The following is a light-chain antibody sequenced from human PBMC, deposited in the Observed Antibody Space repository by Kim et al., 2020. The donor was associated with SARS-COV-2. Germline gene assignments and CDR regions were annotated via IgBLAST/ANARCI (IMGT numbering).Light chain of an antibody. J-gene: IGKJ1*01. CDR1: QRVSSN. V-gene: IGKV3-15*01. CDR2: DAS. CDR3: EQYNHCPRST. Sequence: EIVMTQSPATLSVSPGERATLSCRASQRVSSNLAWYQQKPGQAPRLLIYDASTRATGIPARFSGSGSGTEFTLTISSLQSEDSAVYYCEQYNHCPRSTFVQGTKVYIK.